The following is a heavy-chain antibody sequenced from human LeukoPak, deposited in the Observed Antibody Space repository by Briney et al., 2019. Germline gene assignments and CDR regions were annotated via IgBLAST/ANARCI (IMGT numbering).Heavy chain of an antibody. V-gene: IGHV4-39*01. J-gene: IGHJ5*02. D-gene: IGHD6-13*01. CDR3: ARLSGYSSSWYWFDP. CDR2: MSSSGST. CDR1: GASISSSTSYF. Sequence: SETLSLTCTVSGASISSSTSYFWAWIRQPPGKGLEWIGTMSSSGSTYYNPSLKSRVTISVDTSKNQFSLKLSSVTAADTAVYYCARLSGYSSSWYWFDPWGQGTLVTVSS.